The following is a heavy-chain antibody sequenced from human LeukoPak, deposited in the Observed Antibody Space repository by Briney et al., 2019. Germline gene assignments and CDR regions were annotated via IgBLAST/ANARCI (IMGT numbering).Heavy chain of an antibody. CDR2: IYYSGST. CDR3: AREFAGPTASDF. V-gene: IGHV4-61*01. Sequence: SETLSLTCTVSGGSVSSGSYYWNWIRQPPGKGLEWIGYIYYSGSTNFNPSLKSRVTISVDTSKNQFSLKLSSVTAADTAVYYCAREFAGPTASDFWGQGTLVTVSS. CDR1: GGSVSSGSYY. D-gene: IGHD1-7*01. J-gene: IGHJ4*02.